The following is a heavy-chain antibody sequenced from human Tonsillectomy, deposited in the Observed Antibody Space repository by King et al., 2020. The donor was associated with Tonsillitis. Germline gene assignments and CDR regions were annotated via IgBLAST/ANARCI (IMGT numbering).Heavy chain of an antibody. J-gene: IGHJ4*02. V-gene: IGHV3-53*04. D-gene: IGHD6-19*01. CDR3: ARVRDIAVAGGPLCDY. CDR2: IYSGGST. CDR1: GFTVSHNY. Sequence: VQLVESGGGLVQPGGSLRLSCAASGFTVSHNYMSWVRQAPGKGLEWVSVIYSGGSTSYPDFMKGRFTISRHNSKNTLYLQVNSLRAEDTAVYYCARVRDIAVAGGPLCDYWGQGTLVTVSS.